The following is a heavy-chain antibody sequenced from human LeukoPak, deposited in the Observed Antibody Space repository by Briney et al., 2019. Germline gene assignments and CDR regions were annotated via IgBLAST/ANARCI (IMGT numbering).Heavy chain of an antibody. J-gene: IGHJ4*02. Sequence: ASGKVSCKAAGYTFTSYGINWGGQAPGQGGEGRGGISGYNGYKNYVQKMQGSVTITTYTSTNTAYIELRNLTSDDPAVYYCASGPGIVVAGVFDYWGQGSLVPVS. D-gene: IGHD6-19*01. CDR1: GYTFTSYG. CDR2: ISGYNGYK. V-gene: IGHV1-18*04. CDR3: ASGPGIVVAGVFDY.